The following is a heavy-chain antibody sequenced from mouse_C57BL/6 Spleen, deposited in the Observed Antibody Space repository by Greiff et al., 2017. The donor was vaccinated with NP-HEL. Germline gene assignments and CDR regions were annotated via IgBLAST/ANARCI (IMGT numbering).Heavy chain of an antibody. D-gene: IGHD1-1*01. V-gene: IGHV1-80*01. CDR3: ARYLNYYGSSYWYFDV. CDR2: IYPGDGDT. Sequence: VQLQQSGAELVKPGASVKISCKASGYAFSSYWMNWVKQRPGKGLEWIGQIYPGDGDTNYNGKFKGKATLTADKSSSTADMQLSSLTSEDSAVYFCARYLNYYGSSYWYFDVWGTGTTVTVSS. CDR1: GYAFSSYW. J-gene: IGHJ1*03.